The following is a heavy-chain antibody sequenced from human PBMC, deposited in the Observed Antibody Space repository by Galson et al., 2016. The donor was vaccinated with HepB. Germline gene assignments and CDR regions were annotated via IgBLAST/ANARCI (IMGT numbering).Heavy chain of an antibody. CDR1: GFTFTNYG. CDR2: ISNDGSKR. D-gene: IGHD6-13*01. V-gene: IGHV3-30*03. J-gene: IGHJ5*02. CDR3: AREMHVAAAAAFDL. Sequence: SLRLSCAASGFTFTNYGMNWLRQAPGKGLEWVAYISNDGSKRYFADSVKGRFTISRDDPKNTLYLQMNSLKVEDTAVYYCAREMHVAAAAAFDLWGRGTLVTVSS.